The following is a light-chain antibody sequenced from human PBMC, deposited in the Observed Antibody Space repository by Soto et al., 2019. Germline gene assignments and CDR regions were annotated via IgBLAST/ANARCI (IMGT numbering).Light chain of an antibody. V-gene: IGKV3D-20*01. CDR2: DAS. CDR1: QSVSSN. Sequence: EIVMTQSPATLSVSPGERATLSCRASQSVSSNLAWYQQKPGLAPRLLIYDASSRATGIPDRFSGSGSGTDFTLTISRLEPEDFAVYYCQQYGSSLVFGQGTRLEI. CDR3: QQYGSSLV. J-gene: IGKJ5*01.